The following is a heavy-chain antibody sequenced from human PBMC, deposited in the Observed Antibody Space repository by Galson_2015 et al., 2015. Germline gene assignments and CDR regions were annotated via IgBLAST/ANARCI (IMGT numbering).Heavy chain of an antibody. J-gene: IGHJ4*02. Sequence: SLRLSCAVSGFSFSMYAMSWVRQAPGKGLEWVSVISVSGGTTYYADSVKGRFTVSRDSSLYLQMNSLTVDDTGVYYCAKTRRPYSNGGGCHRIDHLGQGTLVTVSS. V-gene: IGHV3-23*01. CDR1: GFSFSMYA. CDR2: ISVSGGTT. D-gene: IGHD2-15*01. CDR3: AKTRRPYSNGGGCHRIDH.